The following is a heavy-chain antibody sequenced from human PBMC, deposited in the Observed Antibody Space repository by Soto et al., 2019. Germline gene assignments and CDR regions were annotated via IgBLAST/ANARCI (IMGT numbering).Heavy chain of an antibody. CDR2: IYYSGST. D-gene: IGHD2-21*02. CDR1: GGSISSYY. J-gene: IGHJ5*02. V-gene: IGHV4-59*08. Sequence: SETLSLTCTVSGGSISSYYWSWIRQPPGKGLEWIGYIYYSGSTNYNPSLKSRVTISVDTSKNQFSLKLSSVTAADTAVYYCARLSGGNSDWFDPWGQGTLVTVSS. CDR3: ARLSGGNSDWFDP.